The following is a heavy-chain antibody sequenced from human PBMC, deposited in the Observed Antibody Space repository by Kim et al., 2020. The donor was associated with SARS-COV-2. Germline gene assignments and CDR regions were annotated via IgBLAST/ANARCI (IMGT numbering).Heavy chain of an antibody. J-gene: IGHJ4*02. CDR2: VSYTGVNT. CDR1: GFIFNDYY. CDR3: ARGGYTAPGIDF. D-gene: IGHD5-18*01. V-gene: IGHV3-11*04. Sequence: GGSLRLSCAASGFIFNDYYMAWIRQAPGKGLEYISYVSYTGVNTYYADSVKGRFTISRDNAKHSLYLHLSSLRAEDTGVYYCARGGYTAPGIDFWGQGPRVSVSS.